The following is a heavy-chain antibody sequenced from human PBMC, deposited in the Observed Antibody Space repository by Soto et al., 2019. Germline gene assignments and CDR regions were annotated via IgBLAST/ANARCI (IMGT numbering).Heavy chain of an antibody. CDR1: GGSFSGYY. J-gene: IGHJ3*01. CDR3: ARLPRYFEWLLFGPPRAAFEF. CDR2: INHSVST. Sequence: QVQLQQWGAGLFKPSEPLSLTCAVYGGSFSGYYWSWIRQPPGKGLEWIGEINHSVSTNYNPSLKSRVTISVDTSKKQFSLRLSSVPAADTAVYYCARLPRYFEWLLFGPPRAAFEFWGQWTMVTVSS. V-gene: IGHV4-34*01. D-gene: IGHD3-9*01.